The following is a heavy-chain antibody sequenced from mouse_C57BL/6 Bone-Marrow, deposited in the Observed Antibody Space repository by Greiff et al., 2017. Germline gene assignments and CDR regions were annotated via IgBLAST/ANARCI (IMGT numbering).Heavy chain of an antibody. Sequence: EVQVVESGGDLVKPGGSLKLSCAASGFTFSSYGMSWVRQTPDKRLEWVATISSGGSYTYYPDSVKGRFTLSRANAKNTLYLQMSSLTSEDTAMYYCARQGVWLRRGDYFDYWGQGTTLTVSS. CDR3: ARQGVWLRRGDYFDY. CDR1: GFTFSSYG. J-gene: IGHJ2*01. CDR2: ISSGGSYT. V-gene: IGHV5-6*01. D-gene: IGHD2-2*01.